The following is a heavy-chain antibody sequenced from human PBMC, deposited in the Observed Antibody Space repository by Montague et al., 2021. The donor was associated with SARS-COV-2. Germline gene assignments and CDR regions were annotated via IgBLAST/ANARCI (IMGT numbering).Heavy chain of an antibody. J-gene: IGHJ6*02. CDR1: GGSISSSSYY. D-gene: IGHD6-13*01. V-gene: IGHV4-39*07. CDR2: IYYSGST. CDR3: ARLGRQQLVRLSGMDV. Sequence: SETLSLTCTVTGGSISSSSYYWGWIRQPPGKGLEWIGSIYYSGSTYYNPSLKSRVTISVDTSKNQFSLKLGSVTAADTAVYYCARLGRQQLVRLSGMDVWGQGTAVTVAS.